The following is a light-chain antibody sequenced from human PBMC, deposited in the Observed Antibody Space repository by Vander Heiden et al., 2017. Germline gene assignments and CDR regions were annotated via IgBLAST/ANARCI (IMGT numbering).Light chain of an antibody. V-gene: IGKV3-11*01. CDR3: QQRSNWPPA. CDR2: DAS. CDR1: QRVSSY. Sequence: IVLTQSPATLSLSPGERATLSCRASQRVSSYLAWYQQKPGQAPRLLIYDASNRATGIPARFSGSGSGTDFTLTSSSLEPEDFAVYYCQQRSNWPPAFGGGTKVEIK. J-gene: IGKJ4*01.